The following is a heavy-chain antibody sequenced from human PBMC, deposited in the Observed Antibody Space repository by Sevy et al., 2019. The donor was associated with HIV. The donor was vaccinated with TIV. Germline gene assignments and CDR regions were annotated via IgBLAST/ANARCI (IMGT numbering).Heavy chain of an antibody. D-gene: IGHD3-3*01. V-gene: IGHV1-18*01. CDR1: GYTFTTYG. J-gene: IGHJ6*02. CDR2: IATYNGST. CDR3: GRLGFGVALYGMDV. Sequence: ASVKVSCKTFGYTFTTYGINWVRQAPGQGLEWVGWIATYNGSTKYAQNLQGRVKVTADRPTSTVYMELRSLRSDDTAVYYCGRLGFGVALYGMDVWGRGTTVTVSS.